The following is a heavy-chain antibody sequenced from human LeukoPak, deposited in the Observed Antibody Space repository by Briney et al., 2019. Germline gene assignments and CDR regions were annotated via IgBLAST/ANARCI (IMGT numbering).Heavy chain of an antibody. D-gene: IGHD3-16*02. CDR1: GGSISSSSYY. J-gene: IGHJ5*02. Sequence: SETLSLTCTVSGGSISSSSYYWGWIRQPPGKGLEWIGSIYYSGSTYYNPSLKSRVTISVDTSKNQFSLKLSSVTAADTAVYYCARVIVTFGGVIAGFDPWGQGTLVTVSS. CDR2: IYYSGST. CDR3: ARVIVTFGGVIAGFDP. V-gene: IGHV4-39*07.